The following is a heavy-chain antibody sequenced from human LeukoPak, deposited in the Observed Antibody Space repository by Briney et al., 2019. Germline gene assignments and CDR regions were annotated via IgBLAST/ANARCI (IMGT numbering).Heavy chain of an antibody. Sequence: ASVKVSCKASGYAFTSYAMHWVRQAPGQRLEWMGWINAGNGNTKYSQKFQGGVTITRDTSASTAYMELSSLRSEDTAVYYCARGTYYTHKLGYYYMDVWGKGTTVTVSS. J-gene: IGHJ6*03. V-gene: IGHV1-3*01. CDR2: INAGNGNT. CDR3: ARGTYYTHKLGYYYMDV. CDR1: GYAFTSYA. D-gene: IGHD2-2*02.